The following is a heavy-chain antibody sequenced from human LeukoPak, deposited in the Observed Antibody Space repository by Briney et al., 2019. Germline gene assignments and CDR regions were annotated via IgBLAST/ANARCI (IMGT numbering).Heavy chain of an antibody. CDR2: IRGSGGRT. CDR3: AKDHDSSPDYVDY. J-gene: IGHJ4*02. CDR1: GFAFSNFA. V-gene: IGHV3-23*01. D-gene: IGHD6-6*01. Sequence: GGSLTLSCDTSGFAFSNFAMTWVRHAPGKGREWGSAIRGSGGRTYYVDSVKSRFIISRDKSKNTLYLQINSLRVEHTAGYYCAKDHDSSPDYVDYWGQGTLVSVSS.